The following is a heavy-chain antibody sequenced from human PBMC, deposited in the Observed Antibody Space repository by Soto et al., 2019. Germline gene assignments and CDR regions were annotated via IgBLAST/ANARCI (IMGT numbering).Heavy chain of an antibody. Sequence: PGGSLRLSCAASGFTFSGYTMNWVRQAPGKGLEWVSSITSGSSYIYYAGSVKGRFTISRDNAKNSLYLQINSLRAEDTAMYYCARSSFDYWGQGTLVTVSS. CDR1: GFTFSGYT. J-gene: IGHJ4*02. CDR3: ARSSFDY. CDR2: ITSGSSYI. V-gene: IGHV3-21*01.